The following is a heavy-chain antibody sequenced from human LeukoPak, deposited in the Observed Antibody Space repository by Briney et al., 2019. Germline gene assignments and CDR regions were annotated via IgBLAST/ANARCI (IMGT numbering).Heavy chain of an antibody. Sequence: SVKVSCKASGGTFSSYAISWVRQAPGQGLEWMGGIIPIFGTANYAQKFQGRVTITADKSTSTAYMELSSLRSEDTAVYYCARWDDSSGYYPGAFDIWGQGTMVTVSS. CDR2: IIPIFGTA. D-gene: IGHD3-22*01. V-gene: IGHV1-69*06. CDR1: GGTFSSYA. CDR3: ARWDDSSGYYPGAFDI. J-gene: IGHJ3*02.